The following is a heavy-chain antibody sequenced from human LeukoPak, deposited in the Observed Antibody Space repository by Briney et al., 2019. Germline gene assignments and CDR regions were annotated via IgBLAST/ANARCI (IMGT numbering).Heavy chain of an antibody. V-gene: IGHV3-7*01. CDR3: ARSTYYYDSSGGY. Sequence: PGGSLRLSCAASGFTFSHFWMSWVRQAPGKGLEWVAYIKKTGSETYYVDSVKGRFTITRDNTRNSLFLQMYSLRAEDTAVYYCARSTYYYDSSGGYWGQGTLVTVSS. CDR2: IKKTGSET. CDR1: GFTFSHFW. D-gene: IGHD3-22*01. J-gene: IGHJ4*02.